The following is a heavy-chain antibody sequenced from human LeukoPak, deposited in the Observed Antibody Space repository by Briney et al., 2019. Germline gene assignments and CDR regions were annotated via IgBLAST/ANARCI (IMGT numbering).Heavy chain of an antibody. CDR1: GGSFRGYY. V-gene: IGHV4-34*01. D-gene: IGHD3-10*01. CDR2: INHSGST. J-gene: IGHJ4*02. CDR3: AGSGSYYFDY. Sequence: AETLSLPCAVYGGSFRGYYWSWIRQPPGKGLEWIGEINHSGSTNYNPSLKSRVTISVDTSKNQFSLKLSSVTAADTAVHYCAGSGSYYFDYWGQGTLVTVSS.